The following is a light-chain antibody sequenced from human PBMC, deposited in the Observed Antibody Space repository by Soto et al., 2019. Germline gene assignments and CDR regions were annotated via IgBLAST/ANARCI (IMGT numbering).Light chain of an antibody. V-gene: IGLV2-8*01. Sequence: QSVLTQPPSASGSLGQSVTISCTGTSSDAGGYNYVSWYQQDPGKAPKLLIYDVIHRPSGVPDRFSGSKSGNTASLTVSGLQAEDETHYYCSSYAGSNSLVFGTGTKLTVL. CDR2: DVI. CDR3: SSYAGSNSLV. J-gene: IGLJ1*01. CDR1: SSDAGGYNY.